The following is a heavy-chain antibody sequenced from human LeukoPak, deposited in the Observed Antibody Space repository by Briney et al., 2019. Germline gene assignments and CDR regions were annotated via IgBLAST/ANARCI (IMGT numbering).Heavy chain of an antibody. Sequence: PSETLSLACNVSGDSLTSHFWSWIRQTPGKGLEWIGYVFHSGTTNYCPSPKSRVTISLDTSKKQFYLRLASVTAADTAVYYCARRMATVTDTFDIWGRGTMVSVSS. CDR3: ARRMATVTDTFDI. CDR2: VFHSGTT. CDR1: GDSLTSHF. V-gene: IGHV4-59*08. D-gene: IGHD5-24*01. J-gene: IGHJ3*02.